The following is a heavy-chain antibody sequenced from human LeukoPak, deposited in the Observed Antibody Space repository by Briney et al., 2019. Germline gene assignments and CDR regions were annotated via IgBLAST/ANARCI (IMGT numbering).Heavy chain of an antibody. CDR1: AFTFSNYW. J-gene: IGHJ3*02. V-gene: IGHV3-7*01. Sequence: GGSLRLSCAASAFTFSNYWMSWVCQAPGKGLEWVANTKQDGSEKYYVDSVKGRFTISRDNAKKSLYLQVNSLRAEDTAVYYCARVYCSSASCYLGVRAFDIWGQGTMVTVSS. CDR3: ARVYCSSASCYLGVRAFDI. CDR2: TKQDGSEK. D-gene: IGHD2-2*01.